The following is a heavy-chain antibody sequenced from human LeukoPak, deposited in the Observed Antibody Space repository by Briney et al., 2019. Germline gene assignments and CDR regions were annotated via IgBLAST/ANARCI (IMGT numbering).Heavy chain of an antibody. CDR3: ARREYTGSWYGGWQFDK. Sequence: SETLSLTCTVSGGSISSYYWSWIRQPPGKGLEWIGYIYYSGSTKYNPSLKSRIAISVDTSKNQFSLKLSSVTAADTAVYYCARREYTGSWYGGWQFDKWGQGTLVTVSS. V-gene: IGHV4-59*08. CDR1: GGSISSYY. J-gene: IGHJ4*02. D-gene: IGHD6-13*01. CDR2: IYYSGST.